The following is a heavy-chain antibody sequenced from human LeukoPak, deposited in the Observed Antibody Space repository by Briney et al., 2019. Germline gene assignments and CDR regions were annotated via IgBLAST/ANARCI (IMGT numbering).Heavy chain of an antibody. J-gene: IGHJ4*02. V-gene: IGHV3-23*01. D-gene: IGHD3-10*01. CDR2: ISGSGGST. Sequence: GGSLRLSCAAAGFSFSDRYMSWVRQAPGKGLEWVSAISGSGGSTYYADSVKGRFTISRDNSKNTLYLQMNSLRAEDTAVYYCAKDPVRGVINYFDYWGQGTLVTVSS. CDR1: GFSFSDRY. CDR3: AKDPVRGVINYFDY.